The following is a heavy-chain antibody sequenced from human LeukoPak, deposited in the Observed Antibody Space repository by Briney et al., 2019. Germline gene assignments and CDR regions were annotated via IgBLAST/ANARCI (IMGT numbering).Heavy chain of an antibody. CDR2: ISYDGSNK. Sequence: PGGSLRLSCAASGFTFSSYAMHWVRQVPGEGLEWVAVISYDGSNKYYADSVKGRFTISRDNSKNTLYLQMNSLRAEDTAVYYCARGGYDFWSGLFRNWGQGTLVTVSS. CDR1: GFTFSSYA. J-gene: IGHJ4*02. CDR3: ARGGYDFWSGLFRN. V-gene: IGHV3-30-3*01. D-gene: IGHD3-3*01.